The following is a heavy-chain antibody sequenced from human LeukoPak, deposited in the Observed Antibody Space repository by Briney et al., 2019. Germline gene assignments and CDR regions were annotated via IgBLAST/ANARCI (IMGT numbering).Heavy chain of an antibody. CDR1: GGSISSGGYY. J-gene: IGHJ3*02. D-gene: IGHD2-21*02. V-gene: IGHV4-31*03. Sequence: SQTLSLTCTLSGGSISSGGYYWSWIRQHPRKGLEWFGYIYYSGSTNYNPSLKSRVTMAVDTSKNQFSLNLRSVTAADTAVYYCARLPGGDSSSVVAFDIWGQGTMVTVSS. CDR2: IYYSGST. CDR3: ARLPGGDSSSVVAFDI.